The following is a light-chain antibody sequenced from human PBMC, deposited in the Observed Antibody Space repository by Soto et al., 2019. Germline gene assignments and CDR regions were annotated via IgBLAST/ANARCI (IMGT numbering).Light chain of an antibody. CDR1: SSDIGASDY. CDR2: GVN. J-gene: IGLJ2*01. Sequence: QSALTQPASVSGSPGQSITISCTGTSSDIGASDYVSWYQQHPDKAPKLIIYGVNYRHSGVSSRFSGSKSANTASLTISGLQAEDEADYFCSSYVLFGGGTKVTVL. CDR3: SSYVL. V-gene: IGLV2-14*03.